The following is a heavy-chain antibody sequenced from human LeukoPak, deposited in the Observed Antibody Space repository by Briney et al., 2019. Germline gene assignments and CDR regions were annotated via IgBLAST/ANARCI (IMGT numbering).Heavy chain of an antibody. J-gene: IGHJ6*02. V-gene: IGHV5-51*01. CDR2: VYPGDSDT. CDR1: GYTFTNYW. D-gene: IGHD1-1*01. Sequence: GESLKIPCKGSGYTFTNYWVGWVRQMPGKGLEWMGIVYPGDSDTRYSPSMQGQITISADKSNTTAYLQWSSLKASDTAIYYCARHRSGAWNQGMDVWGRGTTVTVSS. CDR3: ARHRSGAWNQGMDV.